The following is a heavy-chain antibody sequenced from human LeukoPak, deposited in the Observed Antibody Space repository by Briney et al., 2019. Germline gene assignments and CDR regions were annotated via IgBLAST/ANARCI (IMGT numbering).Heavy chain of an antibody. Sequence: ASVKLSCKASGGTFSSYAISWVRQAPGQGPEWMGGIIPIFGTANYAQKFQGRVTITADESTSTAYMELSSLRPEDTAVYYCAVFSGSYFGYWGQGTLVTVSS. J-gene: IGHJ4*02. CDR2: IIPIFGTA. CDR1: GGTFSSYA. CDR3: AVFSGSYFGY. D-gene: IGHD1-26*01. V-gene: IGHV1-69*13.